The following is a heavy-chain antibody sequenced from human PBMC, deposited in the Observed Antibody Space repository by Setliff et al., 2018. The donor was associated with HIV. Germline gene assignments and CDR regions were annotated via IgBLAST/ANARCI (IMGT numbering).Heavy chain of an antibody. CDR3: AREATYYYDGIGYYYFDY. D-gene: IGHD3-22*01. V-gene: IGHV1-69*05. CDR2: IIPMYGGT. J-gene: IGHJ4*02. CDR1: GYTFTSYV. Sequence: SVKVSCKASGYTFTSYVISWVRQAPGQGPEWMGGIIPMYGGTNYAQKFQGRVTITTDETTSTAYMELSSLRSEDTAVYYCAREATYYYDGIGYYYFDYWGRGTLVTVSS.